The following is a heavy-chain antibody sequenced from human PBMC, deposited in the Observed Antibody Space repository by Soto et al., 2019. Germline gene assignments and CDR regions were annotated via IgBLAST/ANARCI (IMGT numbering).Heavy chain of an antibody. CDR3: ARDNKWYSGYDLGAVDI. D-gene: IGHD5-12*01. J-gene: IGHJ3*02. CDR2: IWYDGSNK. CDR1: GFTFSSYG. V-gene: IGHV3-33*01. Sequence: QVQLVASGGGVVQPGRSLRLSCAASGFTFSSYGMHWVRQAPGKGLEWVAVIWYDGSNKYYADSVKGRFTISRDNSKNTLYLQMNSLSAEDTAVYYCARDNKWYSGYDLGAVDIWGQGTMVTVSS.